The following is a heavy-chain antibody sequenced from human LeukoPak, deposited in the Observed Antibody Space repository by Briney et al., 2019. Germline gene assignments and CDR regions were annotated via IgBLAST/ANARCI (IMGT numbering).Heavy chain of an antibody. CDR2: IYYSGST. J-gene: IGHJ5*02. D-gene: IGHD3-3*01. CDR3: ARDGEINNWFDP. V-gene: IGHV4-31*03. Sequence: SETLSLTCTVSGGSISSGGYYWSWIRQHPGKGLEWIGYIYYSGSTYYNPSLKSRVTISVDTSKNQFSLKLSSVTAADTAVYYCARDGEINNWFDPWGQGTLVTVSS. CDR1: GGSISSGGYY.